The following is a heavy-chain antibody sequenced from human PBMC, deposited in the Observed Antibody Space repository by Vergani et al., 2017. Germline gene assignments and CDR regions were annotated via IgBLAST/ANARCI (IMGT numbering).Heavy chain of an antibody. D-gene: IGHD3-22*01. J-gene: IGHJ4*02. CDR1: GFGSRNLA. V-gene: IGHV3-30*03. CDR3: ARDGTDIFVSSSDYSHLLYY. CDR2: IPKVGTHD. Sequence: QVSLVESGGGVVQPGRSLTLSCSASGFGSRNLAMTWVRQAPAKGLGGVATIPKVGTHDYYEPSVRGRFPVSRDNFKNTLYLQMDRPTTDDTAVYFCARDGTDIFVSSSDYSHLLYYWGQGILVTVSS.